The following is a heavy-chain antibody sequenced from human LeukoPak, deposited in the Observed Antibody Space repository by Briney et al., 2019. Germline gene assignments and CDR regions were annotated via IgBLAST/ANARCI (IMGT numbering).Heavy chain of an antibody. V-gene: IGHV4-59*08. J-gene: IGHJ4*02. CDR2: IYYSGST. D-gene: IGHD2-2*01. Sequence: SETLSLTCTVSGGSISSYYWSWIRQPPGKGLEWIGYIYYSGSTNYNPSLKSRVTISVDTSKNQFSLKLSSVTAADTAVYYCARRGRTSAFDYWGQGTLVTVSS. CDR1: GGSISSYY. CDR3: ARRGRTSAFDY.